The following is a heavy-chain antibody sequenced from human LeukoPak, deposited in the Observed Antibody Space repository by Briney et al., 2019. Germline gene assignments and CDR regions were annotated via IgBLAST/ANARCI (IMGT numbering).Heavy chain of an antibody. D-gene: IGHD3-22*01. J-gene: IGHJ4*02. Sequence: GGSLRLSCAASGFTFSSYAMSWVRQAPGKGLEWVSAISGSGGSTYYADSVKGRFTISRDNSKNTLYLQMNSLKTEDTAVYYCTTALYYDSSGYYLFDYWGQGTLVTVSS. CDR1: GFTFSSYA. V-gene: IGHV3-23*01. CDR2: ISGSGGST. CDR3: TTALYYDSSGYYLFDY.